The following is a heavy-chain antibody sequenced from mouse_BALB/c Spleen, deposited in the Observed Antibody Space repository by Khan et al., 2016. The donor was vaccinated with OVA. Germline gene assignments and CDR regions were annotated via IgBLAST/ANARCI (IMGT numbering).Heavy chain of an antibody. J-gene: IGHJ3*01. Sequence: VKLLESGAELVRPGVSVKISCKGSGYTFTDFTMHWVRQSHAMSLEWIGVISTYYGHPTYNQEFKDKATLTVDTSSSTAYMELARLTSEDSAIYYCTRGWEGTRFAYWGQGTLVTVSA. CDR3: TRGWEGTRFAY. CDR1: GYTFTDFT. V-gene: IGHV1S137*01. CDR2: ISTYYGHP. D-gene: IGHD1-1*02.